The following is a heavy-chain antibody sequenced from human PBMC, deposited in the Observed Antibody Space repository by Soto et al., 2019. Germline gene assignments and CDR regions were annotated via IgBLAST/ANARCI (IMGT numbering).Heavy chain of an antibody. V-gene: IGHV1-24*01. D-gene: IGHD3-22*01. Sequence: ASVKVSCKVSGYTLTELSMHWVRQAPGKGLEWMGGFDPEDGETIYAQKFQGRVTMTEDTSTDTAYMELSSLRSEDTAVYYCATLTTYYYDSSGYYYFDYGGKGTLVTVSS. CDR2: FDPEDGET. J-gene: IGHJ4*02. CDR3: ATLTTYYYDSSGYYYFDY. CDR1: GYTLTELS.